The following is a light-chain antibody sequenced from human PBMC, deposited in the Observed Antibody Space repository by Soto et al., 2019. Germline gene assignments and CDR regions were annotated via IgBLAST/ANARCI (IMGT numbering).Light chain of an antibody. J-gene: IGLJ1*01. CDR3: SSYTSGNTLV. CDR1: SSDVGGYNF. Sequence: ALTQPASVSGSPGQSITISCTGTSSDVGGYNFVSWYQHHPVKAPKLMIYDVTNRPSGVSNRFSGSKSGNTASLTISGLQAEDEADYYCSSYTSGNTLVFGTGTKVTVL. CDR2: DVT. V-gene: IGLV2-14*03.